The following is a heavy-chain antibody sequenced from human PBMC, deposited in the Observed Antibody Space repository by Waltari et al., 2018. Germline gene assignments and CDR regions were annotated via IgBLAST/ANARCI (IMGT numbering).Heavy chain of an antibody. CDR3: ARDLVGATTDAFDI. D-gene: IGHD1-26*01. J-gene: IGHJ3*02. CDR1: GFTFSSYS. V-gene: IGHV3-48*04. Sequence: EVQLVESGGGLVQPGGSLRLSCAASGFTFSSYSMTWVRQAPGKGLEWVSYISSSSSTIYYADSVKGRFTISRDNAKNSLYLQMNSLRAEDTAVYYCARDLVGATTDAFDIWGQGTMVTVSS. CDR2: ISSSSSTI.